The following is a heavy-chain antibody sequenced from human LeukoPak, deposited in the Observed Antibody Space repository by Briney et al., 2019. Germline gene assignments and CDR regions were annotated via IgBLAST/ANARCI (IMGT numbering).Heavy chain of an antibody. D-gene: IGHD2-15*01. CDR3: AREGYYCSGGSCYSGGWNY. J-gene: IGHJ4*02. CDR2: INHSGST. CDR1: GGSFSGYY. Sequence: SETLSLTCAVYGGSFSGYYWSWIRQPPGKGLEWIGEINHSGSTNYNPSLKSRVTISVDTSKNQFSLKLSSVTAADTAEYYCAREGYYCSGGSCYSGGWNYWGQGTLVTVSS. V-gene: IGHV4-34*01.